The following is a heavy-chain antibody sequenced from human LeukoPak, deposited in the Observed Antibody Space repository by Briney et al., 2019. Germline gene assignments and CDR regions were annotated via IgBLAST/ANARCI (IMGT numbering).Heavy chain of an antibody. V-gene: IGHV3-74*01. Sequence: PGGSLRLSCAASGFTFSSYEMNWVRQAPGKGLVWVSRINSDGSSTTYADSVKGRFTVSRDNAKNTLYLQMNSLRAEDTAVYYCASRGVVTGAFDIWGQGTMVTVSS. CDR3: ASRGVVTGAFDI. CDR2: INSDGSST. CDR1: GFTFSSYE. J-gene: IGHJ3*02. D-gene: IGHD2-15*01.